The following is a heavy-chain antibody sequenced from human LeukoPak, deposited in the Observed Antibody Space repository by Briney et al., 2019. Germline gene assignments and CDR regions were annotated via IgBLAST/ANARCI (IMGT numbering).Heavy chain of an antibody. CDR3: AKDRITIFGVVITSPYFDY. D-gene: IGHD3-3*01. Sequence: PGGSLRLSCSASGFTFSSYAMHWVRQAPGKGLEYVSAISSNGGSTYYADSVKGRFTISRDNSKNTLYLQMNSLRAEDTAVYYCAKDRITIFGVVITSPYFDYWGQGTLVTVSS. V-gene: IGHV3-64*04. CDR2: ISSNGGST. J-gene: IGHJ4*02. CDR1: GFTFSSYA.